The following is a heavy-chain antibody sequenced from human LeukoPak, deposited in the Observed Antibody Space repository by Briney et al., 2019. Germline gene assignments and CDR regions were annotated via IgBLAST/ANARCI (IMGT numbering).Heavy chain of an antibody. CDR3: AKEGTPMSPLFSGTAGDYFDY. D-gene: IGHD1-7*01. J-gene: IGHJ4*02. Sequence: GGSLRLSCAASGFTVSSNYMSWVRQAPGKGLEWVSVIYSGGSTYYADSVKGRFTISRDNSKNTLYLQMNSLRAEDTAVYYCAKEGTPMSPLFSGTAGDYFDYWGQGTLVTVSS. V-gene: IGHV3-53*01. CDR1: GFTVSSNY. CDR2: IYSGGST.